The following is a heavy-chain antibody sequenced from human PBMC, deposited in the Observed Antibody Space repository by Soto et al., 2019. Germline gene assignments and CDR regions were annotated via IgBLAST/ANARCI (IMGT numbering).Heavy chain of an antibody. Sequence: HPGWSLRLSCAASGFTFSSYAMGWVRQAPGKGLEWVSAISGSGGSAYYADSVKGRFTISRDNSKNTLYLQMNSLRAEDTAVYYCAKDLLMYYDILTGYYPSYGMDVWGQGTTVTVSS. D-gene: IGHD3-9*01. CDR1: GFTFSSYA. J-gene: IGHJ6*02. CDR3: AKDLLMYYDILTGYYPSYGMDV. CDR2: ISGSGGSA. V-gene: IGHV3-23*01.